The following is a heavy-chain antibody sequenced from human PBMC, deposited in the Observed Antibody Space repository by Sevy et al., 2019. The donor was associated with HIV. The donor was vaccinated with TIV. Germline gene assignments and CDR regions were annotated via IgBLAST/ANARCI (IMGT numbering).Heavy chain of an antibody. CDR1: GFTVSSYA. J-gene: IGHJ6*02. V-gene: IGHV3-23*01. Sequence: GGSLRLSCAASGFTVSSYAMSWVRQAPGKGLEWVSAISGSGGSTYYADSVKGRFTISRDNSKNTLYLQMNSLRAEDTALYYCAKELVDYYGSGSYYPYYYYYGMDVWGQGTTVTVSS. CDR3: AKELVDYYGSGSYYPYYYYYGMDV. CDR2: ISGSGGST. D-gene: IGHD3-10*01.